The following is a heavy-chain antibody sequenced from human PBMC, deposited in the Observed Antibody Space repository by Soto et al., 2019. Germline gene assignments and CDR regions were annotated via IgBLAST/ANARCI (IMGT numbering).Heavy chain of an antibody. D-gene: IGHD3-10*01. CDR3: AKDGRSGSYFTKGSYIDV. CDR1: GFSFSNYG. V-gene: IGHV3-30*18. CDR2: ISYDGGSK. Sequence: QVQLVESGGGVVQPGRSLRLSCAASGFSFSNYGMDWVRQAPGKGLEWVAVISYDGGSKYYADSGKGRFTISRDNSNNTVYLQMTSLRAEDTAVYYCAKDGRSGSYFTKGSYIDVWGKGTKVTVSS. J-gene: IGHJ6*03.